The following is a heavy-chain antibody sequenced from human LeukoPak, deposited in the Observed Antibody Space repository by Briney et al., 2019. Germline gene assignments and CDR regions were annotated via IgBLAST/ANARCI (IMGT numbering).Heavy chain of an antibody. Sequence: GASVKVSCKASGYTFTSYGISWVRQAPGQGLEWMGWISAYNGNTNYAQKLQGRVTMTTDTSTSTAYMELRSLRSDDTAVYYCVRDRFEYSSSSGWFDPWGQGTLVTVSS. CDR1: GYTFTSYG. J-gene: IGHJ5*02. CDR3: VRDRFEYSSSSGWFDP. V-gene: IGHV1-18*01. D-gene: IGHD6-6*01. CDR2: ISAYNGNT.